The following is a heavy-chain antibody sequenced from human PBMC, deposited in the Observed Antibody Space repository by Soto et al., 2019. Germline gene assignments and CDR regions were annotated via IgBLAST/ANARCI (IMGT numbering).Heavy chain of an antibody. J-gene: IGHJ6*02. Sequence: PGGSLRLSCAASGFTFDDYAMHWVRPAPGKGLEWVSGISWNSGSIGYADSVKGRFTISRDNAKNSLYLQMNSLRAEDTALYCCAKDGGNPPYYYYGMDVWGQGTTVTVSS. V-gene: IGHV3-9*01. D-gene: IGHD3-16*01. CDR1: GFTFDDYA. CDR2: ISWNSGSI. CDR3: AKDGGNPPYYYYGMDV.